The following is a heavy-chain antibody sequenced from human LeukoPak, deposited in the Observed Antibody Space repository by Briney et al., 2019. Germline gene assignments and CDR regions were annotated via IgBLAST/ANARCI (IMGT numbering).Heavy chain of an antibody. CDR1: GFTFDDYA. Sequence: GRSLRLSCAASGFTFDDYAMHWVRQAPGKGLEWVSGISWNSGSIGYADSVKGRFTISRDNAKNSLYLQMSSLRAEDTALYYCAKASIHCSSTSCYFDYWGQGTLVTVSS. V-gene: IGHV3-9*01. J-gene: IGHJ4*02. CDR3: AKASIHCSSTSCYFDY. D-gene: IGHD2-2*01. CDR2: ISWNSGSI.